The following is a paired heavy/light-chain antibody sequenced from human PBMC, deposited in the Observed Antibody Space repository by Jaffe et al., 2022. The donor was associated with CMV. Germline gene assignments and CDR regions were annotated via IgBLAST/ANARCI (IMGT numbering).Heavy chain of an antibody. CDR3: ARDRSTNYAVPRPVDPLDI. D-gene: IGHD3-3*01. V-gene: IGHV3-21*01. CDR1: GFALSSYT. Sequence: EVQLVESGGGLVKPGGSLRLSCEASGFALSSYTMNWIRQAPGKGLEWVSFISSGGTYIYYADSVKGRLTISRDNAKNSLYLQMNSLRVEDTAVYYCARDRSTNYAVPRPVDPLDIWGQGTMVTVSS. J-gene: IGHJ3*02. CDR2: ISSGGTYI.
Light chain of an antibody. CDR2: TAS. CDR3: LQHNTFPLT. CDR1: QDISDY. V-gene: IGKV1-17*03. Sequence: DIQMTQSPSAMSASVGDRVTITCRASQDISDYLAWFQQKPGKVPKRLIYTASSLQAGVPSRFSGSGSGTEFTLTISSLQPDDFATYYCLQHNTFPLTFGPGTKVDIK. J-gene: IGKJ3*01.